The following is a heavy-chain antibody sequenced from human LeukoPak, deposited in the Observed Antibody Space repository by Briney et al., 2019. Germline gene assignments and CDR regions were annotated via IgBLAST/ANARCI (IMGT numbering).Heavy chain of an antibody. CDR1: GYTFTSYD. J-gene: IGHJ3*02. CDR3: ARAYSGSYRERAFDM. Sequence: ASVKVSCKASGYTFTSYDINWVRQATGQGLEWMGWMNPNSGNTGYAQKFQGRVTITRNTSISTAYMELSSLRSEDTAVYYCARAYSGSYRERAFDMWGQGTMVTVSS. D-gene: IGHD1-26*01. V-gene: IGHV1-8*03. CDR2: MNPNSGNT.